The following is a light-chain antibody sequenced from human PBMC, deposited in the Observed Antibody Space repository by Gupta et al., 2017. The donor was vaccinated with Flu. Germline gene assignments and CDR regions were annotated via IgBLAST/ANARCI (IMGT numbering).Light chain of an antibody. CDR2: YKSDSDK. CDR3: MIWHSSAWV. J-gene: IGLJ3*02. Sequence: QAVLTQPSSLSASPGASASLTCTLRSGINVDTYRIYWYQQKPGSPPQYLLRYKSDSDKQQGSGVPSRFAGSKDASANAGILLLSGLQSEDEADYYCMIWHSSAWVFGGGTRLTVL. V-gene: IGLV5-45*02. CDR1: SGINVDTYR.